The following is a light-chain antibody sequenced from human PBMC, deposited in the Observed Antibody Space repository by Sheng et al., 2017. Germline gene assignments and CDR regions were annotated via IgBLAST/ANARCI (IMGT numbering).Light chain of an antibody. CDR2: KAS. Sequence: DIQMSQSPSTLSASVGDRVTITCRASQSISSWLAWYQQKPGKAPKLLIYKASSLESGVPSRFSGSGSGTEFTLTISSLQPDDFATYYCQQYNSYPYTFGQGTKLEIK. J-gene: IGKJ2*01. CDR1: QSISSW. CDR3: QQYNSYPYT. V-gene: IGKV1-5*03.